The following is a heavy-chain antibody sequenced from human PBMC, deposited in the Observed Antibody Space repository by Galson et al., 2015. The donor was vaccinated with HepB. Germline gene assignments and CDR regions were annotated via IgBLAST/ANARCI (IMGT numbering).Heavy chain of an antibody. V-gene: IGHV1-69*02. D-gene: IGHD1-7*01. J-gene: IGHJ6*02. CDR1: GYTFTGYY. CDR3: ASSDWNSILDYYYGMDV. CDR2: IIPILGIA. Sequence: SVKVSCKASGYTFTGYYMHWVRQAPGQGLEWMGRIIPILGIANYAQKFQGRVTITADKSTSTAYMELSSLRSEDTAVYYCASSDWNSILDYYYGMDVWGQGTTVTVSS.